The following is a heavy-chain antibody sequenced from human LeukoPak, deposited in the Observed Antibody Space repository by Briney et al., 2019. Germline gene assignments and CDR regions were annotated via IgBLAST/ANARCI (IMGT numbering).Heavy chain of an antibody. CDR3: ARDRGGSYDPIWFDP. V-gene: IGHV4-59*13. CDR2: IYYCGRP. J-gene: IGHJ5*02. D-gene: IGHD1-26*01. CDR1: VGSISSYY. Sequence: SETLSLICTVSVGSISSYYWSWIRRPPGGARVWIGYIYYCGRPNFNRSLESRVPISVGTSKDHSSLKLSSVTAADTAVYYCARDRGGSYDPIWFDPWGQGTLVTVSS.